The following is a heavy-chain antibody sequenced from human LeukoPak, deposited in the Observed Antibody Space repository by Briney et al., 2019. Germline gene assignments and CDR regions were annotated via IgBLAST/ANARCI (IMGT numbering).Heavy chain of an antibody. Sequence: SETLSLTCAVYGGSFSGYYWSWIRQPPGKGLEWIGEINHSGSTNYNPSLKSRVTISVDTSKNQFSLKLSSVTAADTAVYYCARNKWKRDSMDVWGKGTTVTVSS. CDR2: INHSGST. D-gene: IGHD1-1*01. J-gene: IGHJ6*04. CDR1: GGSFSGYY. CDR3: ARNKWKRDSMDV. V-gene: IGHV4-34*01.